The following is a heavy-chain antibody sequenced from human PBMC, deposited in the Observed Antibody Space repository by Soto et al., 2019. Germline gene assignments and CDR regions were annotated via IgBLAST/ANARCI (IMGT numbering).Heavy chain of an antibody. V-gene: IGHV1-69*12. CDR3: ARGDATKIVVTTYYGLDV. J-gene: IGHJ6*02. CDR1: GGSFNNYG. D-gene: IGHD3-22*01. CDR2: IIPVFGTP. Sequence: QVQVVQSGAEVKKPGSSVKVSCKASGGSFNNYGISWVRQAPGQGLEWMGGIIPVFGTPHYAQKFQDRVTITADESTSTVYMEVSSLTSEDTAVYYCARGDATKIVVTTYYGLDVWGQGTPVTVSS.